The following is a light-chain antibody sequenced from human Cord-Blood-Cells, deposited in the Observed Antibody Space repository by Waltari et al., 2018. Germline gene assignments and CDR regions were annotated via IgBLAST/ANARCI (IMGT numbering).Light chain of an antibody. CDR1: HSVSSY. CDR2: DTF. CDR3: QKRSKWRPWT. V-gene: IGKV3-11*01. J-gene: IGKJ1*01. Sequence: IVLTQSPATLSLRPRARAGLSYSASHSVSSYLAWYQQKPGHAPSLLIYDTFNRATGIPARLSGSGCATDFTLTISSRVHEDDAVYYCQKRSKWRPWTFGQGTKLEIK.